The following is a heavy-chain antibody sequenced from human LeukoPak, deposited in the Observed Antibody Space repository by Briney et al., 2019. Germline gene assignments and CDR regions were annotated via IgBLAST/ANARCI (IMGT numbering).Heavy chain of an antibody. CDR3: AKDQMVGQWPTNFDY. Sequence: GRSLRLSCAASGFTFSSYSMNWVRQAPGKGLEWVANIKLDGSETYYTDSVKGRFSISRDNAKNSLYLQMNSLRADDTAVYYCAKDQMVGQWPTNFDYWGQGTLVTVSS. CDR1: GFTFSSYS. CDR2: IKLDGSET. D-gene: IGHD6-19*01. V-gene: IGHV3-7*01. J-gene: IGHJ4*02.